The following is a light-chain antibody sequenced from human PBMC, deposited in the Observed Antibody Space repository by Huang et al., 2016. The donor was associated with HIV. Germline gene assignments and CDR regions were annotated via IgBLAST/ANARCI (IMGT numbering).Light chain of an antibody. Sequence: EIVMTQSPATLSVSPGERATLSSRASQNISSNLAWYQQKADQAPRLLIYGASTRATGGPARISGSGSGTEFSLTTSSLQSADFAINYCQHYSNRPPWTFGQGTKVEI. CDR2: GAS. CDR3: QHYSNRPPWT. CDR1: QNISSN. V-gene: IGKV3-15*01. J-gene: IGKJ1*01.